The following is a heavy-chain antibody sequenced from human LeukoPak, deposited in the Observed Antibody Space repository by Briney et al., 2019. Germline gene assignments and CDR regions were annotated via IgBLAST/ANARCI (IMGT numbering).Heavy chain of an antibody. CDR3: ARLALGYCSGGSCRQRVWFDP. Sequence: PSETLSLTCAVYGGSFSGYYWSWIRQPPGKGLEWIGEINHSGSTNYNPSLKSRVTISVDTSKNQFSLKLSSVTAADTAVYYCARLALGYCSGGSCRQRVWFDPWGQGTLVTVSS. D-gene: IGHD2-15*01. CDR2: INHSGST. CDR1: GGSFSGYY. V-gene: IGHV4-34*01. J-gene: IGHJ5*02.